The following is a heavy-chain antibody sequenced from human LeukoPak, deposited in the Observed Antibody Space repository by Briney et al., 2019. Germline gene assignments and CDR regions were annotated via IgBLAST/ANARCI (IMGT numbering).Heavy chain of an antibody. CDR1: GGSFSGYY. CDR2: INHSGST. Sequence: SSETLSLTCAVYGGSFSGYYWSWIRQPPGKGLEWIGEINHSGSTNYNPSLKSRVTISVDTSKNQFSLKLSSATAADTAVYYCARLSSTSFPFDYWGQGTLVTVTS. CDR3: ARLSSTSFPFDY. J-gene: IGHJ4*02. D-gene: IGHD2-2*01. V-gene: IGHV4-34*01.